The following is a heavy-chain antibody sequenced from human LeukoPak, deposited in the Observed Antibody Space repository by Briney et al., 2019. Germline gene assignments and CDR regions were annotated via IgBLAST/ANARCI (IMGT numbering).Heavy chain of an antibody. Sequence: PSETLSLTCAVYGGSFSGYYWSWIRQPPGKGLEWIGEINHSGSTNYNPSLKSRVSISVDTSKNQFSLKLSSVTAADTAMYYCTQESYGSGSYRDYWGQGTLVTVSS. CDR3: TQESYGSGSYRDY. J-gene: IGHJ4*02. CDR1: GGSFSGYY. D-gene: IGHD3-10*01. CDR2: INHSGST. V-gene: IGHV4-34*01.